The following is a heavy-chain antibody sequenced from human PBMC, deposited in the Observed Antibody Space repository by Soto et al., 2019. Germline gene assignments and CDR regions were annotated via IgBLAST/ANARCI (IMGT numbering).Heavy chain of an antibody. D-gene: IGHD5-12*01. Sequence: GSSVKVSCKASGYTFTSYDINWVRQATGHGLEWMGWMNPNSGNTGYAQKFQGRVTMTRNTSISTAYMELSSLRSEDTAVYYCARVASVLATSYYYMDVWGKGTTVTVSS. CDR3: ARVASVLATSYYYMDV. V-gene: IGHV1-8*01. J-gene: IGHJ6*03. CDR2: MNPNSGNT. CDR1: GYTFTSYD.